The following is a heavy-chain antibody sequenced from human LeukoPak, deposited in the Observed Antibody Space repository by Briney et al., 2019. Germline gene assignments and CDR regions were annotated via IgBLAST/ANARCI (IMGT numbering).Heavy chain of an antibody. J-gene: IGHJ3*02. CDR1: GFTFSSYW. V-gene: IGHV3-74*01. D-gene: IGHD1-26*01. CDR2: INSDGSST. Sequence: GGSLRLSCAASGFTFSSYWMHWVRQAPGKGLVWVSRINSDGSSTSHADSVKGRFTISRDNAKNTLYLQMNSLRAEDTAVYYCARENLWELLRYDAFDIWGQGTMVTVSS. CDR3: ARENLWELLRYDAFDI.